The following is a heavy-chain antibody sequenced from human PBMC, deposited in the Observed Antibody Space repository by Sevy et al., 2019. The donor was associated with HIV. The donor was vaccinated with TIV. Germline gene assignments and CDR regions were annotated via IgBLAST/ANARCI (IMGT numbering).Heavy chain of an antibody. CDR2: IKQDGSEK. Sequence: GGSLRLSCAASGFTFSSYWMSWVRQAPGKGLEWVANIKQDGSEKYYVDSVKGRFTIPRDKARNSLYLQMNSLRAKDTVVYYCARDVRYCSSTSCYPYYYGMDVWGQGTTVTVSS. CDR1: GFTFSSYW. D-gene: IGHD2-2*01. V-gene: IGHV3-7*01. CDR3: ARDVRYCSSTSCYPYYYGMDV. J-gene: IGHJ6*02.